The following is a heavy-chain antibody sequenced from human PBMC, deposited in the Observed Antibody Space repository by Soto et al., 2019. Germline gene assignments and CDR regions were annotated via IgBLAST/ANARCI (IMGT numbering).Heavy chain of an antibody. V-gene: IGHV3-23*01. D-gene: IGHD6-13*01. CDR3: AILAAAGTYYYYYGMDV. CDR2: ISGSGGST. CDR1: GFTFSSYA. Sequence: EVQLLESGGGLVQPGGSLRLSCAASGFTFSSYAMSWVRQAPGKGLEWVSAISGSGGSTYYADSVKGRFTISRDNSKNPLYLQKNSLRAEDTAVDYCAILAAAGTYYYYYGMDVWGQGTTVTVSS. J-gene: IGHJ6*02.